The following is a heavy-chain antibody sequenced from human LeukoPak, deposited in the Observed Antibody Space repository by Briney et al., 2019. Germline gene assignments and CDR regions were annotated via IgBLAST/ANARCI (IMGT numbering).Heavy chain of an antibody. CDR2: IYYSGST. V-gene: IGHV4-39*01. D-gene: IGHD2-2*01. CDR3: ARHSRDFGPAAIRIYFDY. CDR1: GGSISSSSYY. J-gene: IGHJ4*02. Sequence: PSETLSLTCTVSGGSISSSSYYWGWIRQPPGKGLEWIGSIYYSGSTYYNPSLKSRVTISVDTSKNQFSLKLSSVTAADTAVYYCARHSRDFGPAAIRIYFDYWGQGTLVTVSS.